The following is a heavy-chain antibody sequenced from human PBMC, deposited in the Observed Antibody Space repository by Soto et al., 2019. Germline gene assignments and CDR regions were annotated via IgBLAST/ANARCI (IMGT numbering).Heavy chain of an antibody. J-gene: IGHJ5*02. D-gene: IGHD6-13*01. CDR3: AKNPSYSSSWYGGSDPDPNWFDP. CDR2: IRSKPNNYAT. V-gene: IGHV3-73*01. Sequence: GGSLRLSCAASGFTFSGCAMHWVRQASGKGLEWLGRIRSKPNNYATEYAASVQGRFTISRDDSKNTAYLEMNSLKTEDTAVYYCAKNPSYSSSWYGGSDPDPNWFDPWGQGT. CDR1: GFTFSGCA.